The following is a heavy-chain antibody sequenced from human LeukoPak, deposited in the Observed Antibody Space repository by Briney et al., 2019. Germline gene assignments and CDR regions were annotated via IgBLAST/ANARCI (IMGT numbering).Heavy chain of an antibody. V-gene: IGHV4-31*03. CDR1: GGSISSGGYY. CDR3: ARGGASITIFGVVIPLFDP. CDR2: IYYSGST. D-gene: IGHD3-3*01. J-gene: IGHJ5*02. Sequence: PSQTLSLTCTVSGGSISSGGYYWSWIRQHPGKGLEWIGYIYYSGSTYYNPSLKSRVTISVDTSKNQFSLKLSSVTAADTAVYYCARGGASITIFGVVIPLFDPWGQGTLVTVSS.